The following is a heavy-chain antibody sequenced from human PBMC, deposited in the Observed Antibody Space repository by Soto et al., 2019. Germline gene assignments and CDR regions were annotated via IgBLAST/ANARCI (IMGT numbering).Heavy chain of an antibody. Sequence: PGGSLRLSCVASGYTFSSYGMHWVRQAPGKGLEWVTAIWYDGSKTIYADSVKGRFIISRDDSKNTLYLQMDSLRVEDKAVYHCVRDLGKVTYLFDYWGQGTLVTVSS. V-gene: IGHV3-33*08. D-gene: IGHD5-18*01. CDR2: IWYDGSKT. CDR1: GYTFSSYG. CDR3: VRDLGKVTYLFDY. J-gene: IGHJ4*02.